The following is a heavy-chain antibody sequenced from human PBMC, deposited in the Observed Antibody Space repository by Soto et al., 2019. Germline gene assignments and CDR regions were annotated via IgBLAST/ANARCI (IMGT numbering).Heavy chain of an antibody. CDR3: AKDNLGSGYESYYFDY. J-gene: IGHJ4*02. V-gene: IGHV3-23*01. D-gene: IGHD5-12*01. CDR1: GFTFSSYA. Sequence: EVQLLESGGGLVQPGGSLRLSCAASGFTFSSYAMSWVRQAPGKGLEWVSAISGSGGSTYYADGVMGRFTIYRDNSKNKLYLQMNSLRAEDTVVYYCAKDNLGSGYESYYFDYWGQGTLVTV. CDR2: ISGSGGST.